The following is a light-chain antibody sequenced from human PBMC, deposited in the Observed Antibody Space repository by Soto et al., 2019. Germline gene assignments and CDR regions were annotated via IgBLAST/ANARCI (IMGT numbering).Light chain of an antibody. CDR2: EVN. V-gene: IGLV2-8*01. CDR1: SSDVGAYDY. Sequence: QSVLPQPPSASGSPGQSVTISCTGTSSDVGAYDYVSWYQQHPGKAPKLLLYEVNKRPSGVPDRFSGSKSGNTASLTVSGLQAEDEADYYCSSYAGTNNWGVFGTGTKVTVL. J-gene: IGLJ1*01. CDR3: SSYAGTNNWGV.